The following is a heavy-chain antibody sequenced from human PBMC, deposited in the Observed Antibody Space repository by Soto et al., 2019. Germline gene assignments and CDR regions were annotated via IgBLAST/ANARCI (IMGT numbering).Heavy chain of an antibody. J-gene: IGHJ4*02. D-gene: IGHD1-1*01. Sequence: GSLRLSCAASGLIFSDVWMTWVRQAPGKGLEWVGRIKTKPDDGTIDYAAPVRGRFTISRDDSKNTLYLQMTSLTPDDTGVYYCTTSNLGVDFWGPGTLVTVSS. CDR1: GLIFSDVW. V-gene: IGHV3-15*01. CDR3: TTSNLGVDF. CDR2: IKTKPDDGTI.